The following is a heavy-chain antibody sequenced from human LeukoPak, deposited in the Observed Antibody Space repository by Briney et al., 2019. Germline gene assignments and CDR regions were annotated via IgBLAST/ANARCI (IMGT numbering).Heavy chain of an antibody. CDR1: GFTVSSNY. V-gene: IGHV3-66*01. J-gene: IGHJ4*02. CDR2: IYSGGST. D-gene: IGHD1-26*01. Sequence: PGGSLRLSCAASGFTVSSNYMSWVRQAPGKGLEWVSVIYSGGSTYYADSVKGRFTISRDNSKNTLYLQMNSLRAEDTAVYYCARDLSGSFRFDYWGQGTLVTVSS. CDR3: ARDLSGSFRFDY.